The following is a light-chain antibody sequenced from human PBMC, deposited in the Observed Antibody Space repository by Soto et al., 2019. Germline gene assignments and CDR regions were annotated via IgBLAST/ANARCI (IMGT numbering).Light chain of an antibody. Sequence: QSALTQPPSASGSPGQSVTISCTGTSSDVGGYNYVSWYQQHPGKAPKLMIYEVSKRPSGVPDRFSGSKSGNTASLTVSGLQAEDDADYYCSSYAGRNNFGYVFGTGTKVTVL. CDR2: EVS. J-gene: IGLJ1*01. CDR1: SSDVGGYNY. V-gene: IGLV2-8*01. CDR3: SSYAGRNNFGYV.